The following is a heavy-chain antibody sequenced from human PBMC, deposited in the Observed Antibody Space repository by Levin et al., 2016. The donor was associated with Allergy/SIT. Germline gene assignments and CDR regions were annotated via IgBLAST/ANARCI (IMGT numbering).Heavy chain of an antibody. V-gene: IGHV1-58*01. D-gene: IGHD6-19*01. Sequence: WVRQAPGQRLEWIGWIVVGSGNTNYAQKFQERVTITRDMSTSTAYMELSSLRSEDTAVYYCAADPQYSSGWPVGVWGQGTTVTVSS. J-gene: IGHJ6*02. CDR2: IVVGSGNT. CDR3: AADPQYSSGWPVGV.